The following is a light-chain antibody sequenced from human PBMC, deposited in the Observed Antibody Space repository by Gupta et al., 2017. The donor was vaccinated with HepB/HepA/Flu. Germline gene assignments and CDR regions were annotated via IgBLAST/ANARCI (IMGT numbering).Light chain of an antibody. CDR1: SSNIGSNT. CDR2: SNN. Sequence: QSVLTQPPSASGPPGQRVTISCSGSSSNIGSNTVPWSQQLPGTAPKHLIYSNNQRPSGVPDRFSGSKTDTSAALAISGLQADDEADYYCSAWDDSRNGLVFGGGTKLTVL. J-gene: IGLJ2*01. CDR3: SAWDDSRNGLV. V-gene: IGLV1-44*01.